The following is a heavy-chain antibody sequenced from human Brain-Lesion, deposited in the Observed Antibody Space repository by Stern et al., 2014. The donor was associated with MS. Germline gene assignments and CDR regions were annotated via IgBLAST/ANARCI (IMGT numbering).Heavy chain of an antibody. CDR1: GFSFSDYY. Sequence: QVQLVQSGGGLVRPGGSLRLSCAVSGFSFSDYYMSWIRQAPGKGLEWVAYISSRGSNIYVADSMKGRFTISRDNARNSLSLQMNSLRVDDTAVYYCARAVNCGRTSCYLLSLGRYSFHMDVWGKGTTVSVSS. CDR2: ISSRGSNI. V-gene: IGHV3-11*01. D-gene: IGHD2-2*01. CDR3: ARAVNCGRTSCYLLSLGRYSFHMDV. J-gene: IGHJ6*03.